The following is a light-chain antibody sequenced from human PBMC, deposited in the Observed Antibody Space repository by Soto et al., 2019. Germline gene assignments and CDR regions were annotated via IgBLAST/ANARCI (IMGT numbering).Light chain of an antibody. V-gene: IGLV1-40*01. Sequence: QLVLTQPPSVSGAPGQRVTISCTGSSSNIGAAYGVQWYQQFPGRAPKLLIYTNTNRPSGVPDRFSGSKSGTSASLAITGLQAEDEADYYCQSYDSSLSGSVFGGGTKLTVL. J-gene: IGLJ3*02. CDR3: QSYDSSLSGSV. CDR1: SSNIGAAYG. CDR2: TNT.